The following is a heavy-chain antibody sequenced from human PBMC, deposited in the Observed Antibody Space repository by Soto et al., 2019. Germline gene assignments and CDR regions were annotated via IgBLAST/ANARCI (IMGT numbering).Heavy chain of an antibody. D-gene: IGHD3-22*01. Sequence: EVQLVESGGMLVQPGGSLRLSCAASGLTLSTSSMNWVRQAPGKGLEWISYIRRHTSVTAYADSVKGRFTISRDRDKNSLYLQMDGLRGEDTAVYSCGKVADSGYYTVDRWGQGTLVTVSS. CDR1: GLTLSTSS. J-gene: IGHJ4*01. V-gene: IGHV3-48*01. CDR2: IRRHTSVT. CDR3: GKVADSGYYTVDR.